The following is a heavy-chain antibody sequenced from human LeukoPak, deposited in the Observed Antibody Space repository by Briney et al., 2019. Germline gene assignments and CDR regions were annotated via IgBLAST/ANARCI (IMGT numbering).Heavy chain of an antibody. Sequence: SETLSLTCTVSGGSISSYYWSWIRQPAGKGLEWIGRIYTSGSTNYNPSLKSRVTMSVDTSKNQFSLKLSSVTAADTAVYYCARDFAPAARPREGFDIWGQGTMVTVSS. D-gene: IGHD6-6*01. J-gene: IGHJ3*02. CDR1: GGSISSYY. CDR2: IYTSGST. CDR3: ARDFAPAARPREGFDI. V-gene: IGHV4-4*07.